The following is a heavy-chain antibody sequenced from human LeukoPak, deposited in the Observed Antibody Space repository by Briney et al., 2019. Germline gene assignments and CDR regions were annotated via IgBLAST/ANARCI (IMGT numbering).Heavy chain of an antibody. Sequence: PSETLSLTCTVTGGSISSYYWSWIRQPPEKGLEWIGYIYYSGSTNYNPSLKSRVTISVDTSKNQFSLKLSSVTAADTAVYYCARVVKTYYYYMDVWGKGTTVTVSS. V-gene: IGHV4-59*01. CDR2: IYYSGST. CDR1: GGSISSYY. J-gene: IGHJ6*03. CDR3: ARVVKTYYYYMDV. D-gene: IGHD3-10*01.